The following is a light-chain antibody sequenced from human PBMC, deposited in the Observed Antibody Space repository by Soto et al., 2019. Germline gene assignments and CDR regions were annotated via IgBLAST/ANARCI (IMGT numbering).Light chain of an antibody. Sequence: QSALTQTASVSGSPGQSITLSCTGTRSDVGSYNLVSWYQQHPGKAPKLMIYEVTKRPSGVSLRFSGSKSGNTASLTISGLQAEDEAHYYCSSYAGSTSVVVFDGGTQLTVL. CDR3: SSYAGSTSVVV. CDR2: EVT. J-gene: IGLJ2*01. CDR1: RSDVGSYNL. V-gene: IGLV2-23*02.